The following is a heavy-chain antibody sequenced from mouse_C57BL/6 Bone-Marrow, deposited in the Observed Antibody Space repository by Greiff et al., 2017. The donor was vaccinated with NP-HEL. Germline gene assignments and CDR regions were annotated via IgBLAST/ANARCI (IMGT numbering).Heavy chain of an antibody. CDR3: ARSIYYGNYDYFDY. CDR2: INPNNGGT. V-gene: IGHV1-26*01. J-gene: IGHJ2*01. CDR1: GYTFTDYY. Sequence: VQLQQSGPELVKPGASVKISCKASGYTFTDYYMNWVKQSHGKSLEWIGDINPNNGGTSYNQKFKGKATLTVDKSSSTAYMELRSLTSEDSAVYYCARSIYYGNYDYFDYWGQGTTLTVSS. D-gene: IGHD2-1*01.